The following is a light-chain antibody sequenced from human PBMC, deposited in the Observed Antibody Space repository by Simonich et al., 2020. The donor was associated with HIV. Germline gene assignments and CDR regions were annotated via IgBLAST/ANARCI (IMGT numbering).Light chain of an antibody. Sequence: DIVMTQSPDSLAVSLGERATINCKSSQSVLYSSNNKNYLAWYQQKPGQPPKLLIAWASTRESGVPDRFSGSGSGTDFTLTISSLQPEDIATYYCQQYDNLPLTFGGGTKVEIK. J-gene: IGKJ4*01. CDR3: QQYDNLPLT. CDR2: WAS. CDR1: QSVLYSSNNKNY. V-gene: IGKV4-1*01.